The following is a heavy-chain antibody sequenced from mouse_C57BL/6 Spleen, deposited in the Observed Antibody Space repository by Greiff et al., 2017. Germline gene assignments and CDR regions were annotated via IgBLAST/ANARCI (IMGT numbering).Heavy chain of an antibody. CDR2: IHPSDSGT. CDR1: GYTFTRYW. CDR3: AIYYDYDGGAWFAY. V-gene: IGHV1-74*01. J-gene: IGHJ3*01. D-gene: IGHD2-4*01. Sequence: QVQLKQSGAELVKPGASVKVSCKASGYTFTRYWMNWVKQRPGQGLEWIGRIHPSDSGTNSNPKFKGKATLTVDKSSSTAYMQLSSLTSADSAVYYCAIYYDYDGGAWFAYGGQGTLVTVSA.